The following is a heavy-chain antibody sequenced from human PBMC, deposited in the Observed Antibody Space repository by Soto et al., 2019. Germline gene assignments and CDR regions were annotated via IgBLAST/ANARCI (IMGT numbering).Heavy chain of an antibody. D-gene: IGHD2-15*01. CDR3: AREWAYCRGGSCFRYFDY. Sequence: SETLSLTCTVSGGSISSGGYYWSWIRQHPGKGLEWIGYIYYSGSTYYNPSLKSRVTISADTSKNQFSLNLSSMTAADTAVYYCAREWAYCRGGSCFRYFDYWGQGTLVTVSS. V-gene: IGHV4-31*03. CDR2: IYYSGST. J-gene: IGHJ4*02. CDR1: GGSISSGGYY.